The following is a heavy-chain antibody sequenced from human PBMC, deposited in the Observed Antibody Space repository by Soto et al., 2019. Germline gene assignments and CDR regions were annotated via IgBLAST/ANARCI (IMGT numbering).Heavy chain of an antibody. CDR2: IIPIFGTA. Sequence: GASVKVSCKASGGTFSSYAISWVRQAPGQGLEWMGGIIPIFGTANYAQKFQGRVTITADKSTSTAYMELSSLRSEDTAVYYCASTSPQPYYYDYYGMDVWGQRTTVTVSS. D-gene: IGHD1-1*01. J-gene: IGHJ6*02. CDR1: GGTFSSYA. V-gene: IGHV1-69*06. CDR3: ASTSPQPYYYDYYGMDV.